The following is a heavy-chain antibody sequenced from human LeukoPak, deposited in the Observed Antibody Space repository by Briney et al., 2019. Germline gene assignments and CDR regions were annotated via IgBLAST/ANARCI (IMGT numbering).Heavy chain of an antibody. CDR3: ARLSKGRYFDYIFDY. Sequence: PSETLSLTCTVSGGSVSSTEFYWGWIRQPPGKGLQWIGNIYYTGSTYYNPSLNSRVTMSVDTSQNRFSLKMTSVTAADTAVYYCARLSKGRYFDYIFDYWGQGTLLTVSS. J-gene: IGHJ4*02. D-gene: IGHD3-9*01. V-gene: IGHV4-39*01. CDR2: IYYTGST. CDR1: GGSVSSTEFY.